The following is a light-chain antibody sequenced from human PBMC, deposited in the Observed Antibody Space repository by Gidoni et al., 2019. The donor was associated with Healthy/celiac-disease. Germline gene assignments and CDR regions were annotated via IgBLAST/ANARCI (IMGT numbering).Light chain of an antibody. Sequence: EIVLTQSPGTLSFSPGESATLSCRVSQSVSSSYLAWYQQKHGQAPRLLIYGASSRATGNPDRFSGSGSGTDFTLTISRLEPEDFAVYYCQQYGSWWTFGQGTKVEIK. CDR1: QSVSSSY. CDR3: QQYGSWWT. V-gene: IGKV3-20*01. J-gene: IGKJ1*01. CDR2: GAS.